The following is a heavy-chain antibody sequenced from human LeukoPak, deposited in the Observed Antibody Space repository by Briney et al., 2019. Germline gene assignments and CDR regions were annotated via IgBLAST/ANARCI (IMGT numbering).Heavy chain of an antibody. CDR3: AGRQYNWNLNFDY. Sequence: PSETLSLTCTVSGGSISSYYWSWIRQPPGKGLEWIGYIYTSGSTNYNPSLKSRVTLSVDTSKNQFSLKLSSVTAADTAVYYCAGRQYNWNLNFDYWGQGTLVTVSS. V-gene: IGHV4-4*09. D-gene: IGHD1-20*01. CDR2: IYTSGST. J-gene: IGHJ4*02. CDR1: GGSISSYY.